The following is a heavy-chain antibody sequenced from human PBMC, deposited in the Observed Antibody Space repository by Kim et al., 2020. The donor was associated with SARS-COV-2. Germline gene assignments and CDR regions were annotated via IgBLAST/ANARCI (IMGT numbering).Heavy chain of an antibody. CDR2: IYHSGST. CDR1: GGSISSSNW. J-gene: IGHJ3*02. CDR3: AERPHDYGDYWVGDAFDI. D-gene: IGHD4-17*01. Sequence: SETLSLTCAVSGGSISSSNWWSWVRQPPGKGLEWIGEIYHSGSTNYNPSLKSRVTISVDKSKNQFSLKLSSVTAADTAVYYCAERPHDYGDYWVGDAFDIWGQGTMVTVSS. V-gene: IGHV4-4*02.